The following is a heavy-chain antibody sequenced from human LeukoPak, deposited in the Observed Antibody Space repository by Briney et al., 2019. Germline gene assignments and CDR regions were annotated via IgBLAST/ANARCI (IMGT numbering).Heavy chain of an antibody. D-gene: IGHD1-26*01. CDR1: GFTFSSYA. V-gene: IGHV3-20*04. CDR3: ARDSGATTSDY. CDR2: INWNGGGT. J-gene: IGHJ4*02. Sequence: PGGSLRLSCAASGFTFSSYAMSWVRQAPGQGLEWVSGINWNGGGTGYADSLKGRFTISRDNAKNSLYLQMNSLRAEDTALYYCARDSGATTSDYWGQGTLVTVSS.